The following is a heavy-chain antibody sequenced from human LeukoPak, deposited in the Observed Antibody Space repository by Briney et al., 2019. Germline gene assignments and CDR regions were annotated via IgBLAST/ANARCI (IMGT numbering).Heavy chain of an antibody. V-gene: IGHV3-11*03. CDR3: ATKKDDYFDY. CDR1: GLKFSDYY. J-gene: IGHJ4*02. Sequence: SGGSLRLSCAASGLKFSDYYLSWIRQAPGKGLEWISYISGNSVHTAYADSVKGRFAISRDNAKDSQYLQMNSLRAEDTAVYYCATKKDDYFDYWGQGTLVTVSS. CDR2: ISGNSVHT.